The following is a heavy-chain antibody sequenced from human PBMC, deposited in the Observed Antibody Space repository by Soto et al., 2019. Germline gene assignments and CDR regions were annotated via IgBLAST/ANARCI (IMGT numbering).Heavy chain of an antibody. V-gene: IGHV1-18*04. CDR2: ISPYNGNT. D-gene: IGHD1-26*01. CDR1: DYTFSTYG. Sequence: QVQLVQSGAEVKKPGASVKVSCKASDYTFSTYGVTWVRQAPGQGLEWMGWISPYNGNTNYAQRFQGRLTMTADTSTTTAYMDLRSLRSDDTAVYFCAGMELTGTWFEPWGQGNQVTVSS. J-gene: IGHJ5*02. CDR3: AGMELTGTWFEP.